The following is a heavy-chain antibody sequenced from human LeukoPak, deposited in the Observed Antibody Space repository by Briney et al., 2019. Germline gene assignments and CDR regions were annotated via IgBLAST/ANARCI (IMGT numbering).Heavy chain of an antibody. D-gene: IGHD2-15*01. CDR2: IGHSDNSI. CDR3: ARMACSGGSCYRGNWFDP. J-gene: IGHJ5*02. Sequence: GGSLRLSCVVSGFPFSDYFFNWIRQAPGKGLEWVSYIGHSDNSILYADSVKGRFTISRDNAKNSLYLQMNSLRAEDTAVYYCARMACSGGSCYRGNWFDPWGQGTLVTVSS. V-gene: IGHV3-11*01. CDR1: GFPFSDYF.